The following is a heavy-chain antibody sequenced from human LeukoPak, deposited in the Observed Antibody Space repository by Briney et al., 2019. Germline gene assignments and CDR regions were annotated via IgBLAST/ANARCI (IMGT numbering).Heavy chain of an antibody. D-gene: IGHD3-10*02. CDR1: GGSISGSY. J-gene: IGHJ5*02. CDR3: ARHPLKAYVSDWFDP. Sequence: SETLSLTCTVSGGSISGSYWSWIRQPPGKGLEWIGYISYSGSTDYSYSGSTDYNPSLKSRVTISVDTSKKQFSLKLSSVTAADTAVYFCARHPLKAYVSDWFDPWGQGTLVTVSS. V-gene: IGHV4-59*08. CDR2: ISYSGSTDYSYSGST.